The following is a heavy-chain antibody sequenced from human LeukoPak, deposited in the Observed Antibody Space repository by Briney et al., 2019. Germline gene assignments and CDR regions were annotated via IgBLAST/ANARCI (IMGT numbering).Heavy chain of an antibody. D-gene: IGHD3-10*01. CDR1: GYTFTSYG. J-gene: IGHJ4*02. V-gene: IGHV1-18*01. CDR2: ISAYNGNT. CDR3: ARRSRFGELFDY. Sequence: ASVKVSCKASGYTFTSYGISWVRQAPGQGLAWMGWISAYNGNTNYAQKLQGRVTMTTDTSTSTAYMELRSLRSDDTAVYYCARRSRFGELFDYWGQGTLVTVSS.